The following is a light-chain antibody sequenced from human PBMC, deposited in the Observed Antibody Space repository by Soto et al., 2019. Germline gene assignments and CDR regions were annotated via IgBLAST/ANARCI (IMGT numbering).Light chain of an antibody. Sequence: QSVLTQPPSASGTPGQRVTISCSGSSSNIGSNSVHWYRQIPGTAPKLLIYTNSQRPSGVPDRFSGSKSGTSASLAISGLQAEDEGDYYCQSYDSTLSARYVFGTGTKVTVL. J-gene: IGLJ1*01. CDR3: QSYDSTLSARYV. CDR2: TNS. V-gene: IGLV1-44*01. CDR1: SSNIGSNS.